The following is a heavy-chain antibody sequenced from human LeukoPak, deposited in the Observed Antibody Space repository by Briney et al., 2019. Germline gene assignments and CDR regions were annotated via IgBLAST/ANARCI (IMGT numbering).Heavy chain of an antibody. CDR3: ATPRPGDSSGYDLGAFDI. V-gene: IGHV4-38-2*02. Sequence: SETLSLTCTVSGYSISSGYYWGWIRQPPGKGLEWIGSIYHSGSTYYNPSLKSRVTISVDTSKNQFSLKLSSVTAADTAVYYCATPRPGDSSGYDLGAFDIWGQGTMVTVSS. J-gene: IGHJ3*02. CDR1: GYSISSGYY. CDR2: IYHSGST. D-gene: IGHD3-22*01.